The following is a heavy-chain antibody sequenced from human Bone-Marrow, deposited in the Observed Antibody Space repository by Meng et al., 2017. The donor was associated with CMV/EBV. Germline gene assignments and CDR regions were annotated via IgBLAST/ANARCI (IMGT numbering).Heavy chain of an antibody. Sequence: GGSLRLSCAASGFTFSSYWMSWVRQAPGKGLEWVANIKQDGSEKYYVDSVKGRFTISRDNAKNSLYLQMNSLRAEDTAVYYCARDQKDIVVVPAATGERQYNWFDPCGQGTLVTVSS. D-gene: IGHD2-2*01. CDR2: IKQDGSEK. V-gene: IGHV3-7*01. CDR3: ARDQKDIVVVPAATGERQYNWFDP. CDR1: GFTFSSYW. J-gene: IGHJ5*02.